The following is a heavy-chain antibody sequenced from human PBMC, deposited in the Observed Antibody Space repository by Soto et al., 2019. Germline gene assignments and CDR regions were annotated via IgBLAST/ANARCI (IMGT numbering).Heavy chain of an antibody. CDR2: ISSSSSYI. Sequence: GGSLRLSCAASGFTFSSYSMNWVRQAPGKGLEWVSSISSSSSYIYYADSVNGXXXXXXXXAXXXLYLQMNSLRAEDTAVYYCARDPGRITMVRGYYYYYGMDVWGQGTTVTVSS. CDR1: GFTFSSYS. J-gene: IGHJ6*02. V-gene: IGHV3-21*01. CDR3: ARDPGRITMVRGYYYYYGMDV. D-gene: IGHD3-10*01.